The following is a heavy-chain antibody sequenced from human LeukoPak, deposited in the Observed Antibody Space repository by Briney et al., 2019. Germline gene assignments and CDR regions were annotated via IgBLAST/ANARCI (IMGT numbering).Heavy chain of an antibody. V-gene: IGHV4-39*01. CDR2: IYYSGST. CDR1: GGSISSSSYY. Sequence: SETLSLTCTVSGGSISSSSYYWGWIRQPPGKGLEWIGSIYYSGSTYYNPSLKSRVTISVDTSKNQFSLKLSSVTAADTAVYYCARQGSYDFWTWGQGTLVTVSS. J-gene: IGHJ5*02. D-gene: IGHD3-3*01. CDR3: ARQGSYDFWT.